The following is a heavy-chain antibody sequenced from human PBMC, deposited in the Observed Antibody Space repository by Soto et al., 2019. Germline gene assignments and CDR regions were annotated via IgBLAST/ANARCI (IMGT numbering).Heavy chain of an antibody. D-gene: IGHD3-9*01. CDR2: IYYSGST. Sequence: QVQLQESGPGLVKPSETLSLTCTVSGGSISSYYWSWIRQPPGKGLEWIGYIYYSGSTNYNPSLTRRVTISVDTSTTQFSLMLSSVTAADTAVYYCARHVPYYDILTGYENNWYFDLWGRGTLVTVSS. J-gene: IGHJ2*01. CDR1: GGSISSYY. CDR3: ARHVPYYDILTGYENNWYFDL. V-gene: IGHV4-59*08.